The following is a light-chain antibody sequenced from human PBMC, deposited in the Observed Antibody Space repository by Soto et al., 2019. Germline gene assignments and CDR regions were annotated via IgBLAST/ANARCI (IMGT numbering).Light chain of an antibody. CDR1: QSISSW. J-gene: IGKJ1*01. V-gene: IGKV1-5*01. Sequence: VALGGRGIIKNQASQSISSWLAWYQQKPGKAPKLLIYDASSLESGVPSRFSGSGSGTEFTHTIGNVQRHEFPTYCCQDHNIYAAVTFGHGTKVDIK. CDR2: DAS. CDR3: QDHNIYAAVT.